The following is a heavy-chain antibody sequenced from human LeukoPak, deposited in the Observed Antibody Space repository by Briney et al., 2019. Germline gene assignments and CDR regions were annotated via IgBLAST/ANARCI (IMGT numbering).Heavy chain of an antibody. Sequence: GGSLRLSCAASGFTFSSYAMSWVRQAPGKGLDWVSAISGSGGSTYYADSVKGRFTISRDNSKNTVYLQMNSLRAEDTAVYYCAKARLLRYFDWLGWGQGTLVTVSS. CDR2: ISGSGGST. CDR1: GFTFSSYA. J-gene: IGHJ4*02. CDR3: AKARLLRYFDWLG. V-gene: IGHV3-23*01. D-gene: IGHD3-9*01.